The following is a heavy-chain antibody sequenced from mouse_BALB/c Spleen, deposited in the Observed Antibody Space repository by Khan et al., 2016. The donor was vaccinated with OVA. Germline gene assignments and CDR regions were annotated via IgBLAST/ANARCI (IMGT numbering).Heavy chain of an antibody. CDR3: AREEALYYFNY. CDR1: GYIFTSYW. Sequence: QVQLQQSGAELVRPGASVKLSCKTSGYIFTSYWIHWVKQRSGQGLEWIGRIYPGTDNTSYNEKLKDKATLTADKSSSTAYMQLSSLKSEDSAVXFCAREEALYYFNYWGQGTTLTVSS. J-gene: IGHJ2*01. V-gene: IGHV1S132*01. CDR2: IYPGTDNT. D-gene: IGHD3-2*02.